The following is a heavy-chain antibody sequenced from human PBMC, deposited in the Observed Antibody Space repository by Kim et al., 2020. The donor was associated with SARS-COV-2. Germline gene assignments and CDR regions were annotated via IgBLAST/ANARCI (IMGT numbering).Heavy chain of an antibody. CDR1: GYTFTNYG. Sequence: ASVKVSCKASGYTFTNYGVSWVLQAPGQGLEWMGWIDTHSGNTYYAQKVQGRLTLTTDTPTTTVYMKLGNLTSDDTGIYFCARSRYPGAYYGLYVWGQGTTVTVS. V-gene: IGHV1-18*04. CDR3: ARSRYPGAYYGLYV. J-gene: IGHJ6*02. D-gene: IGHD2-2*02. CDR2: IDTHSGNT.